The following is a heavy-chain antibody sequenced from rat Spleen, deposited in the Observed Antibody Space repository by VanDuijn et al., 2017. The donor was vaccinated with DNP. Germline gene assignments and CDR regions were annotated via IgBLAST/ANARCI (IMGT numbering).Heavy chain of an antibody. J-gene: IGHJ4*01. Sequence: WVASITSSGGSTYYPDSVKGRFTISRDNAKNTLYLQMNSLRSEDTATYYCARTTVVGAMDAWGQGTSVTVSS. CDR2: ITSSGGST. CDR3: ARTTVVGAMDA. V-gene: IGHV5-31*01. D-gene: IGHD1-1*01.